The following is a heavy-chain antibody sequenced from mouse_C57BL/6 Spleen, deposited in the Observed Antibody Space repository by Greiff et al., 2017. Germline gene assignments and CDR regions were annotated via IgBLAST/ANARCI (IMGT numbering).Heavy chain of an antibody. Sequence: VQLQQSGAELARPGASVKLSCKASGYTFTSYGISWVKQRTGQGLEWIGEIYPRSGNTYYNEKFKGKATLTADKSSSTAYMELRSLTSEDSAVYFCARYAGSSPLYAMDYWGQGTSVTVSS. CDR1: GYTFTSYG. V-gene: IGHV1-81*01. CDR3: ARYAGSSPLYAMDY. J-gene: IGHJ4*01. D-gene: IGHD1-1*01. CDR2: IYPRSGNT.